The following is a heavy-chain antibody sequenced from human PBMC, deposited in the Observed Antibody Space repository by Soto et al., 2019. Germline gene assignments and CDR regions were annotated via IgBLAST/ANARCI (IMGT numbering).Heavy chain of an antibody. CDR2: IIPIFGTA. V-gene: IGHV1-69*13. J-gene: IGHJ4*02. D-gene: IGHD4-17*01. CDR1: GGTFSSYA. CDR3: ARWSTVTTDPDY. Sequence: SVKVSCKASGGTFSSYAISWVRQAPGQGLEWMGGIIPIFGTANYAQKFQGRVTITADESTSTAYMELSSLRSEDTAVYYCARWSTVTTDPDYWGQGTLVTVSS.